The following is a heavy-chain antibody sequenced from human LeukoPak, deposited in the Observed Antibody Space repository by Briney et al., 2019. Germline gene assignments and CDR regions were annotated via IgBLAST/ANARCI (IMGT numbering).Heavy chain of an antibody. CDR1: GFTVSSNY. D-gene: IGHD1-26*01. CDR2: IYSGGST. J-gene: IGHJ6*02. CDR3: ATHCSGSYPPYYYYYGMDV. Sequence: GGSLRLSCAASGFTVSSNYMSWVRQAPGKGLEWVSVIYSGGSTYYADSVKGRFTISRDNSKNTLYLQMNSLRAEDTAVYYCATHCSGSYPPYYYYYGMDVWGQGTTVTVSS. V-gene: IGHV3-66*01.